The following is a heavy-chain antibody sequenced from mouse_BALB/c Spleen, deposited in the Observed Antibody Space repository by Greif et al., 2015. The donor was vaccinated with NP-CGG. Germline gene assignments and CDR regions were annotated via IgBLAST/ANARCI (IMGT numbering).Heavy chain of an antibody. J-gene: IGHJ4*01. CDR3: ATVFRDY. CDR2: ISDGGSYT. CDR1: GFTFSDYY. V-gene: IGHV5-4*02. Sequence: DVHLVESGGGLVKPGGSLKLSCAASGFTFSDYYMYWVRQTPEKRLEWVATISDGGSYTYYPDSVKGRFTISRGNAKNNLYLQMSSLKSEDTAMYYCATVFRDYWGQGTSVTVSS.